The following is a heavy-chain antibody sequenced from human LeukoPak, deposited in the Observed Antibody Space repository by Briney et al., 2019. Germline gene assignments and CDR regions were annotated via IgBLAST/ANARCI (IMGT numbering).Heavy chain of an antibody. CDR2: IIPILGIA. D-gene: IGHD6-19*01. J-gene: IGHJ1*01. V-gene: IGHV1-69*04. Sequence: SLKISCEASGGTFSSYASSWGRQDPGRGLEWRARIIPILGIANYARKFQGRVTITADKSTSTAYMELSSLRSEDTAVYYCASIAVAGTLYFHHWGQGTLVTVSS. CDR1: GGTFSSYA. CDR3: ASIAVAGTLYFHH.